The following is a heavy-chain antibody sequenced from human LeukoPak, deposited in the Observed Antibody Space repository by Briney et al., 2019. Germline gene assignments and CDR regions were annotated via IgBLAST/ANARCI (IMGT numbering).Heavy chain of an antibody. CDR3: ARPRVGYSSSWYDGVAFDI. CDR1: GYSFTSYW. J-gene: IGHJ3*02. V-gene: IGHV5-51*01. D-gene: IGHD6-13*01. Sequence: GESLKISCKGSGYSFTSYWIGWVRQMPGKGLEWMGIIYPGDSDTRYSPSFQGQVTITADKSISTAYLQWSSLKASDTAMYYCARPRVGYSSSWYDGVAFDIWGQGTMVTVSS. CDR2: IYPGDSDT.